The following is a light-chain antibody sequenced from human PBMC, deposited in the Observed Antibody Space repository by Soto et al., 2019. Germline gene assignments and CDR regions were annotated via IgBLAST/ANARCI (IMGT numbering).Light chain of an antibody. CDR1: SSDVGGYNY. J-gene: IGLJ3*02. CDR2: EVS. CDR3: SSYTSSSTWV. V-gene: IGLV2-14*01. Sequence: QSALTQPASVSGSPGQSITISCTGTSSDVGGYNYVSWYQQHPGKAPKLMIYEVSNRPSGVSNRFSGSKSGNTASLTISGLQAEDDDDYYCSSYTSSSTWVFGGGTQLTVL.